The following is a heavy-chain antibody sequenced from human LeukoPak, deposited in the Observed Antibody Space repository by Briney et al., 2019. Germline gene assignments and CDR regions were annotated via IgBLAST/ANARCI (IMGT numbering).Heavy chain of an antibody. CDR2: ISSTGTYK. CDR1: GFTFSDYG. D-gene: IGHD4-17*01. V-gene: IGHV3-64*01. Sequence: GGSLRLSCVGSGFTFSDYGIYWVRQAPGKGLEHVSAISSTGTYKYYANSVRGRFTISRDNSKNTLYLQMDSLRAEDMAVYYCARGPTVTSFNAFDMWGQGTMVTVSS. J-gene: IGHJ3*02. CDR3: ARGPTVTSFNAFDM.